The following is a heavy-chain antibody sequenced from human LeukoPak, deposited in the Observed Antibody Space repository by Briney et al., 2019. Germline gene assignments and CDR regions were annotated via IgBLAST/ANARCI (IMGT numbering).Heavy chain of an antibody. D-gene: IGHD3-3*01. Sequence: PGGSLRLSCAASGFTFSSYWMSWVRQAPGKGLEWASAISGSGGSTYYADSVKGRFTISRDNSKNTLYLQMNSLRAEDTAVYYCAKSDFWSGYYRDFDHWGQGTLVTVSS. CDR3: AKSDFWSGYYRDFDH. CDR2: ISGSGGST. CDR1: GFTFSSYW. V-gene: IGHV3-23*01. J-gene: IGHJ4*02.